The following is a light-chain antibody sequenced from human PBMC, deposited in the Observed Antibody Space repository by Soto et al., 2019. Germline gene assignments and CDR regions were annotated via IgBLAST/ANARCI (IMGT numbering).Light chain of an antibody. CDR3: QHYNSYSET. CDR2: DAS. J-gene: IGKJ1*01. V-gene: IGKV1-33*01. CDR1: QDISNY. Sequence: DIQMTQSPSSLSASVGDRVTITCQASQDISNYLNWYQQKPGKAPKLLIYDASNLETGVPSRFSGSGSGTDFTFTISSLQPDDFAIYYCQHYNSYSETFGQGTKVELK.